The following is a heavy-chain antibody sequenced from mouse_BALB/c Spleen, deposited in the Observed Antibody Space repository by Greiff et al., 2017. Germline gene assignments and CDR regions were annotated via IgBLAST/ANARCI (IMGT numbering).Heavy chain of an antibody. CDR1: GYSITSGYY. D-gene: IGHD1-1*01. J-gene: IGHJ3*01. Sequence: EVQVVESGPGLVKPSQSLSLTCSVTGYSITSGYYWNWIRQFPGNKLEWMGYISYDGSNNYNPSLKNRISITRDTSKNQFFLKLNSVTTEDTATYYCAIYGSSDAWFAYWGQGTLVTVSA. V-gene: IGHV3-6*02. CDR2: ISYDGSN. CDR3: AIYGSSDAWFAY.